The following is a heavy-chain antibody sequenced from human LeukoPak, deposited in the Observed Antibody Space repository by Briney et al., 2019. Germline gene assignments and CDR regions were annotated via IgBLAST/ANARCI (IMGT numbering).Heavy chain of an antibody. D-gene: IGHD4-17*01. CDR1: GGSISNYY. Sequence: SETLSLTCTVSGGSISNYYWNWIRQPPGKGLEWIGYIYYSGTTNYNPSLKSRVSMSVDTSTNHFSLRLTSVTAADTAIYYCAAMTTVTMYSYFFDSWGQGTLLTVSS. CDR3: AAMTTVTMYSYFFDS. J-gene: IGHJ4*02. V-gene: IGHV4-59*01. CDR2: IYYSGTT.